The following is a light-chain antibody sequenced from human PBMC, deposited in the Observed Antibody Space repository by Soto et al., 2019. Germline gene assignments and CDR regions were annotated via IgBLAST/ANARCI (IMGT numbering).Light chain of an antibody. V-gene: IGKV3-11*01. J-gene: IGKJ1*01. Sequence: EIVLTQSPATLSLSPGERASLSCRASLSVSSYLAWYQQKPGQAPRLLIYDASNRATGIPARFSGSGSGTDFTLTISSLEPEDFAVYYCHQRSNWPRTFGQGTKV. CDR2: DAS. CDR3: HQRSNWPRT. CDR1: LSVSSY.